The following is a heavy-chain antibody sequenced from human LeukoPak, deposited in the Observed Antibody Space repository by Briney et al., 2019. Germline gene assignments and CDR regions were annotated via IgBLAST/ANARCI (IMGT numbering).Heavy chain of an antibody. CDR2: ISSSSSYI. V-gene: IGHV3-21*01. CDR3: ARDPEYCSGGSCYPWFDP. D-gene: IGHD2-15*01. Sequence: GGSLRLSCAASGFTFSSYSMAWVRQAPGKGLEWVSSISSSSSYIYYADSVKGRFTISRDNAKNSLYLQMNSLRAEDTAVYYCARDPEYCSGGSCYPWFDPWGQGTLVTVSS. CDR1: GFTFSSYS. J-gene: IGHJ5*02.